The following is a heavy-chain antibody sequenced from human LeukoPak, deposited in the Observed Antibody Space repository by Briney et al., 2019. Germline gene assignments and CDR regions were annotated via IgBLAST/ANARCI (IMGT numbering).Heavy chain of an antibody. CDR2: INHSGST. Sequence: SETLSLTCAVYGGSFSGYYWSWIRQPPGKGLEWIGEINHSGSTNYNPSLKSRVTISVDTSKNQFSLKLSSVTAADTAVYYCARGAARLVGGWFDPWGQGTLVTVSP. CDR3: ARGAARLVGGWFDP. V-gene: IGHV4-34*01. CDR1: GGSFSGYY. D-gene: IGHD6-6*01. J-gene: IGHJ5*02.